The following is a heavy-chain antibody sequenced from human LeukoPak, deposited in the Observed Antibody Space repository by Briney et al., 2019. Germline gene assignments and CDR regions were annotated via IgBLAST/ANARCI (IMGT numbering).Heavy chain of an antibody. Sequence: SETLSLTCTVSGGSVSSGSYYWSWIRQPPGKGLEWIGYIYYSGSTNYNPSLKSRVTISVDTSKNQFSLKLSPVTAADTAVYYCAKEGTAKGIDYWGQGNLVTVSS. CDR3: AKEGTAKGIDY. V-gene: IGHV4-61*01. D-gene: IGHD5-18*01. CDR1: GGSVSSGSYY. CDR2: IYYSGST. J-gene: IGHJ4*02.